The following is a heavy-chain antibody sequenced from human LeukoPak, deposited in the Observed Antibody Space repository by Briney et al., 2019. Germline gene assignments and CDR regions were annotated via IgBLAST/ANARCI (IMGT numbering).Heavy chain of an antibody. CDR1: GFSFSSYA. V-gene: IGHV3-64*02. Sequence: GGSLRLSCAASGFSFSSYAMSWVRQAPGKGLEYVSVINTDGRITYYADSVKGRFTISRDNSKNTVYLQMGSLRGEDMAVYYCTRDGGSFCDFDYWGQGALVTVSS. D-gene: IGHD1-26*01. J-gene: IGHJ4*02. CDR2: INTDGRIT. CDR3: TRDGGSFCDFDY.